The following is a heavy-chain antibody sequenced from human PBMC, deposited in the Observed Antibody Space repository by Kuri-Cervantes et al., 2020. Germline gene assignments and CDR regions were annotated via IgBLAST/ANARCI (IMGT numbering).Heavy chain of an antibody. CDR3: ARKDPYLGDYVWGSYRTPSVGWFDP. CDR2: IYYSGST. CDR1: GGSITSSSYC. J-gene: IGHJ5*02. Sequence: SETLSLTCTVSGGSITSSSYCWGWIRQPPGTGLEWIGSIYYSGSTYYNASLKSRVTITVDTSKNQFSLKLSSVTAADTAVYYCARKDPYLGDYVWGSYRTPSVGWFDPWGQGTLVTVSS. V-gene: IGHV4-39*07. D-gene: IGHD3-16*02.